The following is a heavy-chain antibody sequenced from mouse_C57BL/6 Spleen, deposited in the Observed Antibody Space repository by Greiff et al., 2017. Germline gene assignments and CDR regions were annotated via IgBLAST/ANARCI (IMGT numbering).Heavy chain of an antibody. CDR3: ARSRDPLGAMDY. J-gene: IGHJ4*01. V-gene: IGHV3-6*01. Sequence: DVQQVESGPGLVKPSQSLSLTCSVTGYSITSGYYWNWIRQFPGNKLEWMGYISYDGSNNYNPSLKNRISITRDTSKNQFFLKLNSVTTEDTATYYCARSRDPLGAMDYWGQGTSVTVSS. D-gene: IGHD4-1*01. CDR2: ISYDGSN. CDR1: GYSITSGYY.